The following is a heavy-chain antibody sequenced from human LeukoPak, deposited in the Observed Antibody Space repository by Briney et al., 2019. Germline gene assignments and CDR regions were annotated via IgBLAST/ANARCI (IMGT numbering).Heavy chain of an antibody. CDR1: GFTFSSYA. V-gene: IGHV3-23*01. CDR3: AKLDSSSGDFDY. Sequence: GGSLRLSCAASGFTFSSYAMSWVRRAPGKGLEWVSAISGSGGSTYYADPVKGRFTISRDNSKNTLYLQMNSLRAEDTAVYYCAKLDSSSGDFDYWGQGTLVTVSS. CDR2: ISGSGGST. D-gene: IGHD6-6*01. J-gene: IGHJ4*02.